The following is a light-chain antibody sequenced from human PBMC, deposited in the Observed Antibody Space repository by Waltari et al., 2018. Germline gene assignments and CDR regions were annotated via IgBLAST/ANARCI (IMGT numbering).Light chain of an antibody. Sequence: ESVLTQSPGTLSLSPGERATLSCRASHSLTSFLAWYQQKPGQAPRPLIYDTSKRATGVPARFSGSASGTDFTLTISSLEPEDFAVYYCQQRTDWPLMYTFGQGTKLEIK. J-gene: IGKJ2*01. CDR2: DTS. V-gene: IGKV3-11*01. CDR3: QQRTDWPLMYT. CDR1: HSLTSF.